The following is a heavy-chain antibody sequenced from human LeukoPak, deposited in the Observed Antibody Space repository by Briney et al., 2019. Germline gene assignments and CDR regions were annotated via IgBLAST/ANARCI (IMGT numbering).Heavy chain of an antibody. CDR3: VTSGRSPG. V-gene: IGHV3-7*03. J-gene: IGHJ4*02. D-gene: IGHD1-26*01. CDR2: TRPGGSEK. Sequence: PGGSLRLSCTASGFMFSSYWMGWVRQAPGKGLEWVANTRPGGSEKYYVDSVKGRFSISRDNAKNSLYLQMNSLRAEDTAVYSCVTSGRSPGWGQGTLVTVSS. CDR1: GFMFSSYW.